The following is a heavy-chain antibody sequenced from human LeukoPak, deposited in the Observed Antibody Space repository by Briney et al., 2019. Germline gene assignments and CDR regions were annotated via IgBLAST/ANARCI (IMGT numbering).Heavy chain of an antibody. CDR1: GVTFSDYW. CDR2: INSDGSST. J-gene: IGHJ5*02. V-gene: IGHV3-74*01. Sequence: GGSLRLSCADSGVTFSDYWMQWVRQAPGKGLGWVSRINSDGSSTSYADSVKGRFTISRDNSKNTLYLQMNSLRAEDTAVYYCARLYGSYPGWFDPWGQGTLVTVSS. D-gene: IGHD2-15*01. CDR3: ARLYGSYPGWFDP.